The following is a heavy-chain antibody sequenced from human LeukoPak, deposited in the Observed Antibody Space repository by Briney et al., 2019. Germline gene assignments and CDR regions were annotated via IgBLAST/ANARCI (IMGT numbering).Heavy chain of an antibody. CDR2: ISSSSSYK. Sequence: PGGSLRLSCAASGFIFNSYSMNWVRQAPGKGLEWVSAISSSSSYKFNADSVKGRFTISRDNARNLLYLQMNSLRAEDTAVYYCVRDNRDASDIWGQGTMVTVSS. V-gene: IGHV3-21*01. CDR1: GFIFNSYS. CDR3: VRDNRDASDI. J-gene: IGHJ3*02.